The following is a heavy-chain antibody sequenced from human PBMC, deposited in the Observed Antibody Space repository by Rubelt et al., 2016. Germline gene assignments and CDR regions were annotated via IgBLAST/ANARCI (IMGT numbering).Heavy chain of an antibody. Sequence: QVTLRESGPALVRPTQTLTLTCTFSGFSLSTSGMCVSWIRQPPGKALEWLALIDWDDDKYYSTSLRTRLTISKDTSKSRVVLTMTDMDPVDTATYYCARTQTETEPDYLGQGTLVTVSS. CDR1: GFSLSTSGMC. V-gene: IGHV2-70*01. J-gene: IGHJ4*02. CDR3: ARTQTETEPDY. D-gene: IGHD1-1*01. CDR2: IDWDDDK.